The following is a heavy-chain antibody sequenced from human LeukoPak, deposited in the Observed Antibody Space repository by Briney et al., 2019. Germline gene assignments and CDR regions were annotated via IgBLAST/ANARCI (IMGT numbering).Heavy chain of an antibody. CDR2: ISGSGGST. Sequence: GGSLRLSCAASGFTFSSYAMSWVRQAPGKGLEWVSAISGSGGSTYYADSVKGRFTISRDNSKNTPYLQMNSLRAEDTAVYYCAKDSAAYYYYYMDVWGKGTTVTVSS. CDR1: GFTFSSYA. V-gene: IGHV3-23*01. CDR3: AKDSAAYYYYYMDV. J-gene: IGHJ6*03. D-gene: IGHD6-13*01.